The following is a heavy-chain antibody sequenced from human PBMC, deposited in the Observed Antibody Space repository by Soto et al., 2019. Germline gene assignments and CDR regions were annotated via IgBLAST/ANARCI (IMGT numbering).Heavy chain of an antibody. Sequence: GGSLRLACAASVFTFSHAWMTWVRQAPGRGLDWVGRINSKAEGETKDYGAPVRGRFTISRDDSKDTLYLQMNRLRIEDTAIYYCCVVKRRDQYSLSGYWFDPWGPGTLVTVSS. CDR3: CVVKRRDQYSLSGYWFDP. CDR2: INSKAEGETK. CDR1: VFTFSHAW. J-gene: IGHJ5*02. D-gene: IGHD2-15*01. V-gene: IGHV3-15*01.